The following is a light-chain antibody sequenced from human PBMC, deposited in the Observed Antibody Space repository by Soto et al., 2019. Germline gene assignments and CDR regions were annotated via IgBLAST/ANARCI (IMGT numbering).Light chain of an antibody. CDR3: SSYGGSNNFVV. Sequence: QSVLTQPPSASGSPGQSVTISCTGTSSDVGGYNYVSWYQQHPGEAPKLMIFEVNKRPSGVPDRFSGSKSGSTASLTVSGLQAEDEADYYCSSYGGSNNFVVFGGGTKLTVL. CDR2: EVN. J-gene: IGLJ2*01. CDR1: SSDVGGYNY. V-gene: IGLV2-8*01.